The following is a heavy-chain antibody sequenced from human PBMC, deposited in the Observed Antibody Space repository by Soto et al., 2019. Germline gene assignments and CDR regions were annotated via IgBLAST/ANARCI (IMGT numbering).Heavy chain of an antibody. CDR3: ARDIYCGGDCYSENYYGMDV. V-gene: IGHV3-21*01. CDR1: GFTFSSYS. J-gene: IGHJ6*02. CDR2: ISSSSSYI. D-gene: IGHD2-21*02. Sequence: GESLKISCAASGFTFSSYSMNWVRQAPGKGLEWVSSISSSSSYIYYADSVKGRFTISRDNAKNSLYLQMNSLRAEDTAVYYCARDIYCGGDCYSENYYGMDVWGQGTTVTVSS.